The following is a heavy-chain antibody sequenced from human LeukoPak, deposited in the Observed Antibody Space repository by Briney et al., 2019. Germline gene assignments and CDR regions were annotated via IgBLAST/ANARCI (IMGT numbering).Heavy chain of an antibody. D-gene: IGHD3-22*01. V-gene: IGHV4-39*01. Sequence: PSETLSLTCTVSGGSITGSTYYWGWIRQPPGKGLEWIVGVIHSGTTYYTPSLRSRVIVSMDTSKKQFSLRLSSVTAADTAVYYCARHDYDSSGHRRDYYFDYWSQGTLVTVSS. CDR1: GGSITGSTYY. J-gene: IGHJ4*02. CDR2: VIHSGTT. CDR3: ARHDYDSSGHRRDYYFDY.